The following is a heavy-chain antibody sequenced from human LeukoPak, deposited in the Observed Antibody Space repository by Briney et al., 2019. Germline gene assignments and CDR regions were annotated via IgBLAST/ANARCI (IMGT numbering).Heavy chain of an antibody. V-gene: IGHV3-72*01. J-gene: IGHJ4*02. CDR1: GFTFSDRY. Sequence: PGGSLRLSCTASGFTFSDRYIDWVRQAPGKGLEGVGRSRNKANSYTTEYAASVKGRFTISRDESKNLLYLQMNSLTTEDTVVYYCTRCSTGTRLYYFDYWGQGTLVTVSS. CDR2: SRNKANSYTT. CDR3: TRCSTGTRLYYFDY. D-gene: IGHD1/OR15-1a*01.